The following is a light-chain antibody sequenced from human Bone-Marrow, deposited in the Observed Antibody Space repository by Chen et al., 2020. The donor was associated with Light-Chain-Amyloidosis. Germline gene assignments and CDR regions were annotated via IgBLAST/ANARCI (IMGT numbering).Light chain of an antibody. CDR2: DDS. CDR1: NIGSTS. J-gene: IGLJ3*02. V-gene: IGLV3-21*02. CDR3: QVWDRSSDRPV. Sequence: SYVLTQPSSVSVAPGQTATIACGGNNIGSTSVHWYQQTPGRAPLLVVYDDSDRPSGFPRRWSGCNSGNTATLTIGRVEAGDEADYYCQVWDRSSDRPVFGGGTKLTVL.